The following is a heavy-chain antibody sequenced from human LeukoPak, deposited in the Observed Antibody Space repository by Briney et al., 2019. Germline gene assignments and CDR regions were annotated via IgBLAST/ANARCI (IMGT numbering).Heavy chain of an antibody. CDR2: INGNGRST. J-gene: IGHJ6*03. D-gene: IGHD2-15*01. V-gene: IGHV3-20*04. CDR3: AKFPAAALYFYYYMDV. CDR1: GFTFGGYG. Sequence: PGGSLKLSCAASGFTFGGYGMSWVRQAPGKGLEWVAGINGNGRSTGYADSVRGRFTISRDNARNSLYLQMNSLSAEDTAFYYCAKFPAAALYFYYYMDVWGKGTTVTVSS.